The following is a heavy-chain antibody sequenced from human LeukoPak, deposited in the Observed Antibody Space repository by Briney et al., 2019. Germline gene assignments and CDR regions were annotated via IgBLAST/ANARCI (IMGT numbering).Heavy chain of an antibody. V-gene: IGHV1-18*01. D-gene: IGHD3-9*01. Sequence: ASVKVSCKASGYTFTSYGISWVRQAPGQGLEWMGWISAYNGNTNYAQKLQGRVTMTTDTSTSTAYMELRSLRSDDTAVYYCARAVRYFDTLDYYYGMDVWGQGTTVTVSS. CDR3: ARAVRYFDTLDYYYGMDV. CDR1: GYTFTSYG. J-gene: IGHJ6*02. CDR2: ISAYNGNT.